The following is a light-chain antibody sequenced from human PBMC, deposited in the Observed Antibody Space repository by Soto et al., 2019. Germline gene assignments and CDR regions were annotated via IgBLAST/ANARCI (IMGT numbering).Light chain of an antibody. V-gene: IGLV2-23*01. CDR1: SSDVGSYNL. CDR3: AAWDDSFWV. Sequence: QSALTQPASVSGSPGQSITISCTGTSSDVGSYNLVSWYQQHPGKAPKLMIYEGSKRPSGVSNRFSGSKSGNTASLTISGLQAEDEADYYCAAWDDSFWVFGGGTKLTVL. CDR2: EGS. J-gene: IGLJ3*02.